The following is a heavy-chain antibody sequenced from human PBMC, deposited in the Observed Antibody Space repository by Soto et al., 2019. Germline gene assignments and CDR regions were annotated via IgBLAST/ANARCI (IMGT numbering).Heavy chain of an antibody. D-gene: IGHD2-2*01. J-gene: IGHJ5*02. CDR1: GGTFSSYA. Sequence: QVQLVQSGAEVKKPGSSVKVSCKASGGTFSSYAISWVRQAPGQGLEWMGGIIPIFGTANYAKKFQGRVTITADESTSKAERELSSLRSEDTAVYSCARGGGVVVVPAAIPFDPWGQGTLVTVSS. CDR3: ARGGGVVVVPAAIPFDP. V-gene: IGHV1-69*01. CDR2: IIPIFGTA.